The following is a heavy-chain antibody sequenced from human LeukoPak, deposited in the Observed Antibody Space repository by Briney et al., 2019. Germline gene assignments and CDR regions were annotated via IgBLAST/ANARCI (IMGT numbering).Heavy chain of an antibody. J-gene: IGHJ4*02. Sequence: SQTLSLTCTVSGGSISSGDYYWSWIRQPPGKGLERIGYIYYSGSTYYNPSLKSRVTISVDTSKNQFSPKLSSVTAADTAVYYCARETSKTTITALVVAATEYYFDYWGQGTPVTVSS. CDR3: ARETSKTTITALVVAATEYYFDY. CDR2: IYYSGST. V-gene: IGHV4-30-4*01. CDR1: GGSISSGDYY. D-gene: IGHD2-15*01.